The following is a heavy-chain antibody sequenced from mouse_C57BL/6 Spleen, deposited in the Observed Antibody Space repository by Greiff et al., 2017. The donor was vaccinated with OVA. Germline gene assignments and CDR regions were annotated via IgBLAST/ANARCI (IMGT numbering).Heavy chain of an antibody. CDR2: INYDGSST. CDR1: GFTFSDYY. CDR3: AREGLGRYFDV. D-gene: IGHD4-1*01. Sequence: EVKLMESEGGLVQPGSSMKLSCTASGFTFSDYYMAWVRQVPEKGLEWVANINYDGSSTYYLDSLKSRFIISRDNAKNILYLQMSSLKSEDSATYYCAREGLGRYFDVWGTGTTVTVSS. V-gene: IGHV5-16*01. J-gene: IGHJ1*03.